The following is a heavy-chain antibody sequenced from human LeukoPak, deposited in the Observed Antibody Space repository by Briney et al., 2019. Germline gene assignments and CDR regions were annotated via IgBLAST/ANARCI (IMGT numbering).Heavy chain of an antibody. CDR2: INNVRSHI. CDR3: ARDPTYYLRYGYFDS. Sequence: GGSLRLSCVVSGFTFSDYYMSWIRQAPGKGLEWVSSINNVRSHIYYADSVRGRFTISRDNASNVLYLQMNSLRAEDTAVYYCARDPTYYLRYGYFDSWGQGTLVTVSS. V-gene: IGHV3-11*06. D-gene: IGHD1-26*01. J-gene: IGHJ4*02. CDR1: GFTFSDYY.